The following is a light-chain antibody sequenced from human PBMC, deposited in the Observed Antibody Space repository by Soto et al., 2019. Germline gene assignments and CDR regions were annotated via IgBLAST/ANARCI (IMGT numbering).Light chain of an antibody. CDR3: AAWDDTLKHYV. CDR2: YNN. Sequence: QSVLTQPPSASETPGQTVSTSCSGSNSNIASNTVNWYQHLPGTAPKLLIYYNNQRPSGVPDRFSGSKSGTSASLAISGLQSEDESDYYCAAWDDTLKHYVFGTGNKVTVL. J-gene: IGLJ1*01. CDR1: NSNIASNT. V-gene: IGLV1-44*01.